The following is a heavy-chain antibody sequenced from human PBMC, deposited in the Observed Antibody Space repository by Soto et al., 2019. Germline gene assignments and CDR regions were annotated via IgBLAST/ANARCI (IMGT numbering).Heavy chain of an antibody. CDR2: IYHSRST. CDR1: GGSISSGGYS. CDR3: ARGPPLGY. Sequence: TSETLSLTCAVSGGSISSGGYSWSWIRQPPGKGLECIGYIYHSRSTYYNPSLKSRVTISVDRSKNQFSLKLSSVTAADTAVYYCARGPPLGYWGQGTLVTLSS. J-gene: IGHJ4*02. V-gene: IGHV4-30-2*01.